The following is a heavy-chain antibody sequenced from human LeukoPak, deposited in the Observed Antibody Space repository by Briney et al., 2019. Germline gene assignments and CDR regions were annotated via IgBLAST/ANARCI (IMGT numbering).Heavy chain of an antibody. D-gene: IGHD6-6*01. J-gene: IGHJ3*02. CDR1: GYTFTGYY. CDR2: INPNSGGT. V-gene: IGHV1-2*02. Sequence: ASVKVSCKASGYTFTGYYMHWVRQAPGQGLEWMGWINPNSGGTNYAQKFQGRVTMTRDTSISTAYMELGRLRSDDTAVYYCARDLGSSSSDAFDIWGQGTMVTVSS. CDR3: ARDLGSSSSDAFDI.